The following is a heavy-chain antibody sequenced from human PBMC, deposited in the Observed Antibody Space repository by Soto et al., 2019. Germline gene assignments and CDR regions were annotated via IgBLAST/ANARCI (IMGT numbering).Heavy chain of an antibody. D-gene: IGHD3-3*01. CDR3: ARDAGGDYAFWSGYSNYYMDV. CDR1: GFTFTDYY. V-gene: IGHV3-11*01. J-gene: IGHJ6*03. Sequence: QVQLVESGGGSVKPGGSLRPSCEASGFTFTDYYMSWIRPAPGQGLEWVSYLDSSGGTVFYADSVKGRFTISRDNAKNSLYLQMNSLRAEDTAVYYCARDAGGDYAFWSGYSNYYMDVWGKGATVTVSS. CDR2: LDSSGGTV.